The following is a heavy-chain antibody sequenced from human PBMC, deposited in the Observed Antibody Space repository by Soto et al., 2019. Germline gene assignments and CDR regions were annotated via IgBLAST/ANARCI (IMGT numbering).Heavy chain of an antibody. J-gene: IGHJ3*02. V-gene: IGHV4-34*01. CDR1: GGSFSGYY. Sequence: ETLSLTCAVYGGSFSGYYWSWIRQPPGKGLEWIGEINHSGSTNYNPSLKSRVTISVDTSKNQFSLKLSSVTAADTAVYYCARVDTMIVRVGAFDIWGQGTMVTVSS. CDR2: INHSGST. D-gene: IGHD3-22*01. CDR3: ARVDTMIVRVGAFDI.